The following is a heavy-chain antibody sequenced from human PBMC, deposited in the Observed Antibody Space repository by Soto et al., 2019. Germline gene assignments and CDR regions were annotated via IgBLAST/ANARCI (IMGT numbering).Heavy chain of an antibody. V-gene: IGHV5-51*01. CDR3: AGSRGYSYGTYWYYGMDV. CDR1: GYSFTSYW. CDR2: IYPGDSDT. Sequence: PGESLKISCNGSGYSFTSYWIGWVRQMPGKGLEWMGIIYPGDSDTRYSPSFQGQVTISADKSISTAYLQWSSLKASDTAMYYCAGSRGYSYGTYWYYGMDVWGQGTTVTVSS. D-gene: IGHD5-18*01. J-gene: IGHJ6*02.